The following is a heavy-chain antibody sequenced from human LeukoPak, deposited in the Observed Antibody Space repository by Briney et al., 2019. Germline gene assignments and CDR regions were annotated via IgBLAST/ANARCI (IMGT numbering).Heavy chain of an antibody. CDR2: ISGSGAST. V-gene: IGHV3-23*01. CDR3: AKVYSSSWSLNYYYYYGMDV. Sequence: RGSLRLSCLTSGFTLSTNAMSWVRQAPGKGLEWISGISGSGASTYYADSVKGRFTISRDDSRNTLYLQMNSLRGDDTAVYYCAKVYSSSWSLNYYYYYGMDVWGQGTTVTVSS. D-gene: IGHD6-13*01. J-gene: IGHJ6*02. CDR1: GFTLSTNA.